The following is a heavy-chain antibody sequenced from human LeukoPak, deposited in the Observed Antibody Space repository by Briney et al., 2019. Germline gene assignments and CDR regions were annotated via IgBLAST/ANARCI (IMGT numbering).Heavy chain of an antibody. V-gene: IGHV4-31*03. CDR2: IYYSGST. CDR1: GGSISSGGYY. CDR3: ARDKGYCDNKWPGGFDP. J-gene: IGHJ5*02. D-gene: IGHD3-22*01. Sequence: SETLSLTCTVSGGSISSGGYYWSWTRQHPGKGLEWIGYIYYSGSTYYNPSLKSRVTISVDTSKNQFSLKLSSVTAADTAVYYCARDKGYCDNKWPGGFDPWGQGTLVTVSS.